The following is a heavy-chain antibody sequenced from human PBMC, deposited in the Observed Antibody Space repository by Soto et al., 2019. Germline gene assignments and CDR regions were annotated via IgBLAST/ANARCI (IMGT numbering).Heavy chain of an antibody. J-gene: IGHJ4*02. Sequence: VKVSCKASGYTFTSQNMHWVRQAPGQGLEWMGVINPSIGTTTYAQKFQGRVTMTSDTSTSSVYMEVSSLRSEDTAVYYCISTSGARFDYWGQGTLVTVSS. CDR3: ISTSGARFDY. CDR2: INPSIGTT. CDR1: GYTFTSQN. D-gene: IGHD3-10*01. V-gene: IGHV1-46*03.